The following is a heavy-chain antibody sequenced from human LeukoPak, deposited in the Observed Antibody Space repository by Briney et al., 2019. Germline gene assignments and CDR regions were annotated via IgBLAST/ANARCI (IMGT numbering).Heavy chain of an antibody. J-gene: IGHJ4*02. CDR3: ASAAVYGDPTNPYFDY. CDR2: INPNSGGT. D-gene: IGHD4-17*01. V-gene: IGHV1-2*02. Sequence: GASVKVSCKASGYTFTGYYLHWVRLAPGLGLEWMGWINPNSGGTIYAQKFQGRVTMTRDTSINTAFMDLSRLRSDDSAVYYCASAAVYGDPTNPYFDYWGQGTLVTVSS. CDR1: GYTFTGYY.